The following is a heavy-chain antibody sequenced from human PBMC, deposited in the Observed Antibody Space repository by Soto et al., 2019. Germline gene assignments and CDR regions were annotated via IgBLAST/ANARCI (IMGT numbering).Heavy chain of an antibody. CDR3: ARVAIPYDSSGYYFDY. CDR1: GGSISSGGYS. V-gene: IGHV4-30-2*01. J-gene: IGHJ4*02. CDR2: IYHSGST. Sequence: PSETLSLTCAVSGGSISSGGYSWSWIRQPPGKGLEWIGYIYHSGSTYYNPSLKSRVTISVDRPKNQFSLKLSSVTAADTAVYYCARVAIPYDSSGYYFDYWGQGTLVTVSS. D-gene: IGHD3-22*01.